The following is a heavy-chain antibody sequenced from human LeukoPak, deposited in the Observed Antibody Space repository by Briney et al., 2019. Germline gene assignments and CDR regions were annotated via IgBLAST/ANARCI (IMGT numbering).Heavy chain of an antibody. CDR3: AKSRGYSYGYPFDY. CDR2: IRYDGSNK. J-gene: IGHJ4*02. D-gene: IGHD5-18*01. Sequence: PVGSLRLSCAASGFTFSSYGMHWVRQAPGKGLEWVAFIRYDGSNKYYADSVKGRFTISRDNSKNTLYLQMNSLRAEDTAVYYCAKSRGYSYGYPFDYWGQGTLVTVSS. V-gene: IGHV3-30*02. CDR1: GFTFSSYG.